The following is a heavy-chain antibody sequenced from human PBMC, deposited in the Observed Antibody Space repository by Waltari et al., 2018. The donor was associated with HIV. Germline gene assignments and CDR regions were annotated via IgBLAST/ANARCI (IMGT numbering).Heavy chain of an antibody. Sequence: QVQLVQSGAEVKKPGASVKVSCKASGYTFTSSLMHWVRQAPGQRLEWMGWINAGNGDTKYSQRFQGRVTITRDTSANTAYMYLSSLRSEDTAVYYCARDQGQAFIYYGMDVWGQGTTVTVSS. J-gene: IGHJ6*02. CDR2: INAGNGDT. V-gene: IGHV1-3*01. CDR3: ARDQGQAFIYYGMDV. CDR1: GYTFTSSL.